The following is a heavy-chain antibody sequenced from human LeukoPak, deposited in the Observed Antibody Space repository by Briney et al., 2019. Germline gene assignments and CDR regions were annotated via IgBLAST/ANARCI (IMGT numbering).Heavy chain of an antibody. J-gene: IGHJ1*01. CDR1: GFTFSSYG. CDR3: AKGHLLVFQH. D-gene: IGHD2-8*02. V-gene: IGHV3-30*18. Sequence: GRSLRPSCAASGFTFSSYGMHWVRQAPGKGLEWVAVISYDGSNKYYADSVKGRFTISRDNSKNTLYLQMNSLRAEDTAVYYCAKGHLLVFQHWGQGTLVTVSS. CDR2: ISYDGSNK.